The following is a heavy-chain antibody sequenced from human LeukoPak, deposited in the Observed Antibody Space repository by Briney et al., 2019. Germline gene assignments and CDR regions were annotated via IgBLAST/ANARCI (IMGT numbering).Heavy chain of an antibody. V-gene: IGHV3-66*01. CDR2: IYSGGST. CDR1: RIIVSSNY. CDR3: ARDRGWFDP. J-gene: IGHJ5*02. Sequence: GGSLRLSCAASRIIVSSNYMTWVRQAPGKGLEWVSVIYSGGSTYYADSVTGRFTISRDNSKNTPYLQMNSLRAEDTAVYYCARDRGWFDPWGEGTLVTVSS.